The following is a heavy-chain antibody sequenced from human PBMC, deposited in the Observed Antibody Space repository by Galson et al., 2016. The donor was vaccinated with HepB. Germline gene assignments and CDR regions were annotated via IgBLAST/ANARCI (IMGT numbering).Heavy chain of an antibody. D-gene: IGHD1-7*01. CDR3: ARGRNSAFDY. V-gene: IGHV6-1*01. CDR2: TYYRSRWFS. CDR1: GDSVSADMVA. Sequence: CAISGDSVSADMVAWNWIRQSPSRGLEWLGRTYYRSRWFSDYAESVQGRITINPDTSNNHFLQLNSVTPDDTAIYFCARGRNSAFDYWGQGILVTVSS. J-gene: IGHJ4*02.